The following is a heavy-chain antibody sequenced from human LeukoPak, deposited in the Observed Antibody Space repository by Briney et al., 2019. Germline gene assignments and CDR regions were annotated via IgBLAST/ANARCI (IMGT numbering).Heavy chain of an antibody. V-gene: IGHV3-15*01. J-gene: IGHJ3*02. Sequence: PGGSLRLSCAASGFTFSNAWMSWVRQAPGKGLEWVGRIKSKTDGGTTDYAAPVKGRFTISRDDSNNTLYLQMNSLKTEDTAVYYCTTGGLVGATLDDAFDIWGQGTMVTVSS. CDR1: GFTFSNAW. D-gene: IGHD1-26*01. CDR2: IKSKTDGGTT. CDR3: TTGGLVGATLDDAFDI.